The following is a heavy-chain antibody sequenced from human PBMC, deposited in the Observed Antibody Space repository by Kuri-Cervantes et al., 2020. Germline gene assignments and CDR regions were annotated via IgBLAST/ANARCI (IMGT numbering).Heavy chain of an antibody. D-gene: IGHD2-2*01. J-gene: IGHJ4*02. V-gene: IGHV1-18*01. Sequence: ASVKVSCKASGYTFTSYGISWVRQAPGQGPEWMGWISAYNGNTNYAQKLQGRVTMTTDTSTSTAYMELRSLRSDDTAIYYCARDHPDCSSISCYDWGQGTLVTVSS. CDR1: GYTFTSYG. CDR3: ARDHPDCSSISCYD. CDR2: ISAYNGNT.